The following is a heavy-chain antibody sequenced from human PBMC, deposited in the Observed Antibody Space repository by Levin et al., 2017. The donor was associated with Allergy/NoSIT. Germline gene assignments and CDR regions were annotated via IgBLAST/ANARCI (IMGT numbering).Heavy chain of an antibody. J-gene: IGHJ3*02. Sequence: PGGSLRLSCKASGYTFTGYYMHWVRQAPGQGLEWMGRINPNSGGTNYAQKFQGRVTMTRDTSISTAYMELSRLRSDDTAVYYCARGRPPRIAVAGRDAFDIWGQGTMVTVSS. CDR2: INPNSGGT. CDR3: ARGRPPRIAVAGRDAFDI. CDR1: GYTFTGYY. V-gene: IGHV1-2*06. D-gene: IGHD6-19*01.